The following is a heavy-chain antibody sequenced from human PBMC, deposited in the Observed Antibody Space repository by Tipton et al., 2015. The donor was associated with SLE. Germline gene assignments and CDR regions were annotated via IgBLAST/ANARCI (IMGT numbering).Heavy chain of an antibody. CDR1: GYTFTGYY. V-gene: IGHV1-2*02. D-gene: IGHD6-13*01. J-gene: IGHJ3*02. CDR2: INPNRGGT. Sequence: QLVQSGAEVKKPGASVKVSCKASGYTFTGYYMHWVRQAPGQGIAWMGWINPNRGGTNYAQKFQGRVTMTRETSISTAYMELSRLRTDDTAVYYCASPGGQQLDSVAFDIWGQGTMVTVSS. CDR3: ASPGGQQLDSVAFDI.